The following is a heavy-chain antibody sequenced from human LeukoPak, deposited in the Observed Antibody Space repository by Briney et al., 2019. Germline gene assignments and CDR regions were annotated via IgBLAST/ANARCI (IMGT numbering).Heavy chain of an antibody. CDR1: GGTFSSYA. D-gene: IGHD6-13*01. J-gene: IGHJ6*02. V-gene: IGHV1-69*13. CDR3: ARSRKGIAAADPYYYYGMDV. Sequence: GASVKVSCKASGGTFSSYAISWVRQAPGQGLEWMGGIIPIFGTANYAQKFQGRVTITADESMSTAYMELSSLRSEDTAVYYCARSRKGIAAADPYYYYGMDVWGQGTTVTVSS. CDR2: IIPIFGTA.